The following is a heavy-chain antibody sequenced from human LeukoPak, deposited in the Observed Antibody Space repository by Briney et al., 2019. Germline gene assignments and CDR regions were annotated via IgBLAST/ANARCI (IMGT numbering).Heavy chain of an antibody. CDR2: MDPNSGNT. V-gene: IGHV1-8*01. Sequence: GASVKVSCKASGYTFTSYDINWVRQATGQGLEWMGWMDPNSGNTGYAQKFQGRGTMTRNTSISTAYMELSSLRSEDTAVYYCARASYSYGSNWFDPWGQGTLVTVSS. CDR1: GYTFTSYD. CDR3: ARASYSYGSNWFDP. D-gene: IGHD5-18*01. J-gene: IGHJ5*02.